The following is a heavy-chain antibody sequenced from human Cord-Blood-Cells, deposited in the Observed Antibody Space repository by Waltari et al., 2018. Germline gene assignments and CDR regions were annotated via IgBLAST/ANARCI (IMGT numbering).Heavy chain of an antibody. CDR3: AFGGPMVRGALYAFDI. CDR2: INPNSGGT. D-gene: IGHD3-10*01. V-gene: IGHV1-2*02. J-gene: IGHJ3*02. Sequence: QVQLVQSGAEVKKPGASVQVSCTASGYTLTGSYMHWVRQAPGQGLEWMGWINPNSGGTNYAQKFQGRVTMTRDTSISTAYMELSRLRSDDTAVYYCAFGGPMVRGALYAFDIWGQGTMVTVSS. CDR1: GYTLTGSY.